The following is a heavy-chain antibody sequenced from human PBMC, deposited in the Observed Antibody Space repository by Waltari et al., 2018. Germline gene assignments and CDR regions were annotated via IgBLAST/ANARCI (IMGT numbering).Heavy chain of an antibody. CDR1: GFALTTSGMC. J-gene: IGHJ4*02. Sequence: QVTLRESGPALMEPTQILTLTCTVSGFALTTSGMCVNWLRQPPGKALEWLARIDWGDNKYYGTSLKTRVTIFRDTSRNQVVLTVINMDPVDTATYYCARTRGGDGNFDYWGQGTLVTVSS. CDR2: IDWGDNK. D-gene: IGHD3-16*01. V-gene: IGHV2-70*15. CDR3: ARTRGGDGNFDY.